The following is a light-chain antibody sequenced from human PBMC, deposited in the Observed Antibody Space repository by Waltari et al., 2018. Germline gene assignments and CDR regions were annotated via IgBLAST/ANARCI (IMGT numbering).Light chain of an antibody. CDR3: QQYDNFRAT. Sequence: DIQMTQSPSSLSASVGDRVTITCQAIQDISNYLNWYQQKPGKATKLLSYNASNLETGVPSRFSGSGSGTDFTFTISSLQPEDIATYYCQQYDNFRATFGQGTRLEIK. CDR2: NAS. CDR1: QDISNY. V-gene: IGKV1-33*01. J-gene: IGKJ5*01.